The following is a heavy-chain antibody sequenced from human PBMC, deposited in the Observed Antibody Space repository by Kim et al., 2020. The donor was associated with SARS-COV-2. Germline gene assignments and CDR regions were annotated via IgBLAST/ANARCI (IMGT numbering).Heavy chain of an antibody. Sequence: GGSLRLSCAASGFTFSSYGMHWVRQAPGKGLEWVAVISYDGSNTYYADSVKGRFTISRDNSKNTLYLQMNSLRAEDTAVYYCAREGVLGFGELGVGDYWGQGTLLTVSS. D-gene: IGHD3-10*01. CDR1: GFTFSSYG. V-gene: IGHV3-33*05. J-gene: IGHJ4*02. CDR3: AREGVLGFGELGVGDY. CDR2: ISYDGSNT.